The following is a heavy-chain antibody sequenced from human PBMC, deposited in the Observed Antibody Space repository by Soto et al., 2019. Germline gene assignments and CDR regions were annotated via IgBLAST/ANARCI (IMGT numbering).Heavy chain of an antibody. CDR1: GGSLTGYY. Sequence: QVQLQQWGAGLLKPSETLSLTCTVNGGSLTGYYWSWIRHPPGKGLEWIGEVKDGGSTNYSPSLRGRVSISADTSKNHFSLRLNSVTAADTAVYFCARGQEGIVATHWDQGALVTVSS. CDR2: VKDGGST. CDR3: ARGQEGIVATH. V-gene: IGHV4-34*01. D-gene: IGHD5-12*01. J-gene: IGHJ4*02.